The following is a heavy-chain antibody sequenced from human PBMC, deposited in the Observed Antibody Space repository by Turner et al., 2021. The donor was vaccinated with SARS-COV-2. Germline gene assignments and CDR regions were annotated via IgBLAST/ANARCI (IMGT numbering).Heavy chain of an antibody. CDR2: IYSGGST. V-gene: IGHV3-53*01. CDR3: VRDLYYYGMDV. CDR1: GLTVSSNY. Sequence: EVQLVESGGGLIQPGGSLRLSCAASGLTVSSNYMSWVRQAPGKGLEWVSVIYSGGSTYYADSVKGRFTISRDNSKNTLYLQMNSLRAEDTAVYYCVRDLYYYGMDVWGQGTTVTVSS. J-gene: IGHJ6*02.